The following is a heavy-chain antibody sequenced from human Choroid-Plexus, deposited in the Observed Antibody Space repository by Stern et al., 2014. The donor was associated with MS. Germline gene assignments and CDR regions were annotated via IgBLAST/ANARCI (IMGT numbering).Heavy chain of an antibody. CDR1: GFTFGRCA. CDR2: VSYDGSNK. V-gene: IGHV3-30*18. Sequence: VQLVESGGGVVQPGRPLRLSCVASGFTFGRCAMHWVRQAPGKGLEGGAGVSYDGSNKDYADSVKGRFTISRDNSQNTLYMQMSSLRPEDTAVYYCAKDRHYLTYFFDHWGQGSLVTVSS. D-gene: IGHD2/OR15-2a*01. J-gene: IGHJ5*02. CDR3: AKDRHYLTYFFDH.